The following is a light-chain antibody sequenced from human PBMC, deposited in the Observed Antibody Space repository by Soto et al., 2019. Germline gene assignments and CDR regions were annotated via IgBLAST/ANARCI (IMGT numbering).Light chain of an antibody. Sequence: QSVLTQPPSASGSPGQSVTISCTGTSSDVGGYNYVSWYQQHPGKAPKLIIYEVTKRPSGVPDRFSGSKSGNTASLTVSGLQAEDEADYYCFSYAGSNNFIFGGGTKLTVL. J-gene: IGLJ2*01. CDR3: FSYAGSNNFI. V-gene: IGLV2-8*01. CDR2: EVT. CDR1: SSDVGGYNY.